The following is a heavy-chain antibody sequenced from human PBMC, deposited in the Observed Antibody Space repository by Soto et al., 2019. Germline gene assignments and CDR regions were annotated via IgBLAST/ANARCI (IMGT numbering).Heavy chain of an antibody. D-gene: IGHD5-18*01. V-gene: IGHV2-5*02. J-gene: IGHJ4*02. Sequence: QITLKESGPTLVKPTQPLTLTCTFSGFSLSTSGVGVDWIRQPPGKALEWLALIYWDDDQRYSPSLKSSVTITKDTSKNQVVLTMTNMDPVDTGTYYWAHSYTEDYFDYCGQGMLVTVSS. CDR3: AHSYTEDYFDY. CDR1: GFSLSTSGVG. CDR2: IYWDDDQ.